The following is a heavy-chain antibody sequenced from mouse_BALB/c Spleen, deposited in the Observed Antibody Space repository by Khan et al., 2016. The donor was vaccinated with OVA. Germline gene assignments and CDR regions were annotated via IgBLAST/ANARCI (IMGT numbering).Heavy chain of an antibody. CDR2: ISYSGST. Sequence: QLEESGPGLVKPSQSLSLTCTVTGYSITSDYAWNWIRQFPGNKLEWMGYISYSGSTSYNPSLKSRISITLDTSKNQFFLQLNSVTTEDTATYYCARSIMANWGQGTTLTVSS. J-gene: IGHJ2*01. CDR1: GYSITSDYA. CDR3: ARSIMAN. V-gene: IGHV3-2*02.